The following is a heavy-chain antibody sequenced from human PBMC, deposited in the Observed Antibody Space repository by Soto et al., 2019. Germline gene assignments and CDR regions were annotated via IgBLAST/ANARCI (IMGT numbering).Heavy chain of an antibody. Sequence: GGSLRLSCSASGFTFSSYAMHWVRQAPGKGLEYVSAISSNGGSTYYADSVKGRFTISRDNSKNTLYLQMSSLRAEDTAVYYCVKTHGYDKYSSGWYAGYWGQGTLVTVSS. CDR2: ISSNGGST. D-gene: IGHD6-19*01. CDR1: GFTFSSYA. V-gene: IGHV3-64D*08. J-gene: IGHJ4*02. CDR3: VKTHGYDKYSSGWYAGY.